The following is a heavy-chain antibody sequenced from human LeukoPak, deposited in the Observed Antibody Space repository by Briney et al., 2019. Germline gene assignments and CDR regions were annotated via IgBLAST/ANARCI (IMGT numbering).Heavy chain of an antibody. CDR3: AREGDNADFDY. V-gene: IGHV3-48*04. J-gene: IGHJ4*01. CDR2: ISSSSSTI. Sequence: GGSLRLSCAASGFTFSSYSMNWVRQAPGKGLEWVSYISSSSSTIYYADSVKGRVTISRDNAKNSLYLQMNSLRAEDTAVYYCAREGDNADFDYWGHGTLVTVSS. D-gene: IGHD2-21*02. CDR1: GFTFSSYS.